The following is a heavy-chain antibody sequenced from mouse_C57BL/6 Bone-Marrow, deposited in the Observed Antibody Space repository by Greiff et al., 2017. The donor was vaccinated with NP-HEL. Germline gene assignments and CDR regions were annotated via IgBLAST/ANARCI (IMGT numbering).Heavy chain of an antibody. V-gene: IGHV5-16*01. Sequence: EVKLMESEGGLVQPGSSMKLSCTASGFTFSDYYMAWVRQVPEKGLEWVANINYDGSSTYYLDSLKSRFIISRDNAKNILYLQMSSLKSEDTATYYCAREGIYYYGSPWYFDVWGTGTTVTVSS. CDR3: AREGIYYYGSPWYFDV. CDR2: INYDGSST. CDR1: GFTFSDYY. D-gene: IGHD1-1*01. J-gene: IGHJ1*03.